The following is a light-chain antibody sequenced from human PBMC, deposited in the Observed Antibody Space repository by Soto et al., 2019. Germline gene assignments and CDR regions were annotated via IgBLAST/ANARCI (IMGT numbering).Light chain of an antibody. J-gene: IGKJ1*01. CDR2: AAS. Sequence: IEVTQFPYSLSSSVGDRVTITCLASQRISYYLNWYQQKPGKVPKLLIYAASTLQSGVPSRFSGSGSGTDFTLTISCLQSEDFATYYCQQYYSYSWTVGQGTKV. CDR3: QQYYSYSWT. V-gene: IGKV1-39*01. CDR1: QRISYY.